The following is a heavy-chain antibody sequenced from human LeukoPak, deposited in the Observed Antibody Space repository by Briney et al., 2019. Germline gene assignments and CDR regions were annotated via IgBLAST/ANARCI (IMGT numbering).Heavy chain of an antibody. CDR1: GYSFNSYW. CDR2: IYPGDSDT. CDR3: ARAVGYSYETTSWFDP. D-gene: IGHD5-18*01. J-gene: IGHJ5*02. Sequence: GESLKISCKGSGYSFNSYWIGWVRQMPGKGLEWMGIIYPGDSDTRYIPSFQGQVTISADKSISTAYLQWSSLQASDTAMYYCARAVGYSYETTSWFDPWGQGTLVTVSS. V-gene: IGHV5-51*01.